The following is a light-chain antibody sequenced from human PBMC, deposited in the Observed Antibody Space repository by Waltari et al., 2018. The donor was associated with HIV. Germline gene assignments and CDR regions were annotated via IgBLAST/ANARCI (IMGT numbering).Light chain of an antibody. J-gene: IGLJ3*02. CDR3: AAWDDSLNGGWM. CDR1: SSNIGANT. Sequence: QSVLTQPPSASGTPGQRVTISCSGSSSNIGANTVNWYQRLPGTAPKLRIYSNNQRPSGGPARFSGSKSGTSASLAISGLQSDDEADYYCAAWDDSLNGGWMFGGGTKLTVL. CDR2: SNN. V-gene: IGLV1-44*01.